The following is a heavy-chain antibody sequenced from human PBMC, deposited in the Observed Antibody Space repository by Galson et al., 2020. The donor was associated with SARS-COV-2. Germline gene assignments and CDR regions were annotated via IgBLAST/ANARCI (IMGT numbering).Heavy chain of an antibody. D-gene: IGHD3-3*01. CDR2: FDPEDGET. CDR3: ATAHSIFGVFMPLY. J-gene: IGHJ4*02. CDR1: GDTPTELS. V-gene: IGHV1-24*01. Sequence: ASAKVSCKVSGDTPTELSINWVRQAPRKGLVWMGGFDPEDGETIYAQKFQGRVTMTEDTSTDTAYMELSSLRSEDTAVYYCATAHSIFGVFMPLYWGQGTLVAVSS.